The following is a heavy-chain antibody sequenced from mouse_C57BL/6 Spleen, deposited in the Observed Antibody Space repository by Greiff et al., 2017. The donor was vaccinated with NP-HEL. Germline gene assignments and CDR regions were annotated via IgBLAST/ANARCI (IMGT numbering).Heavy chain of an antibody. D-gene: IGHD2-3*01. Sequence: QVQLQQPGAELVKPGASVKLSCKASGYTFTSYWMHWVKQRPGQGLEWIGMIHPNSGSTNFNEKFKSKATLTVDKSSSTAYMQLSSLTSEDSAVYYCARSNDGYYAIGYWGQGTTLTVSS. CDR1: GYTFTSYW. J-gene: IGHJ2*01. CDR2: IHPNSGST. V-gene: IGHV1-64*01. CDR3: ARSNDGYYAIGY.